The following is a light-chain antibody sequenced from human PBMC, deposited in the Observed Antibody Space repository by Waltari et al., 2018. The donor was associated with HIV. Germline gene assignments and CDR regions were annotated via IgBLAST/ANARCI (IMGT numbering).Light chain of an antibody. CDR2: MNN. CDR1: TSNIANND. J-gene: IGLJ3*02. Sequence: HSVLTQPPSASGTPGQTVIISCSGNTSNIANNDVTWYQHFPGSAPKLLIYMNNYRPSGVPDRVAGSRSGTSASLTISGLQIEDEAQYYCATWDDSLNGVFGAGTRLTVL. V-gene: IGLV1-44*01. CDR3: ATWDDSLNGV.